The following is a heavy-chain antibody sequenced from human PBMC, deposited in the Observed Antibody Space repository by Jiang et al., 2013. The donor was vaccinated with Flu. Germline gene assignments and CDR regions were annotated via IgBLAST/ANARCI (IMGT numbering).Heavy chain of an antibody. Sequence: GAEVKKPGASVKVSCTASGYTFTSYAMHWVRQAPGQRLEWMGWINAGNGNTKYSQKFQGRVTITRDTSASTAYMELSSLRSEDTAVYYCARDPWGHYDILTGYSNWFDPWGQGTLVTVSS. CDR3: ARDPWGHYDILTGYSNWFDP. J-gene: IGHJ5*02. CDR1: GYTFTSYA. D-gene: IGHD3-9*01. CDR2: INAGNGNT. V-gene: IGHV1-3*01.